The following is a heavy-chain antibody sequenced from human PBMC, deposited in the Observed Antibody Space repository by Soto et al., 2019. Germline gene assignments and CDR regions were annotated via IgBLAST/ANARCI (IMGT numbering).Heavy chain of an antibody. V-gene: IGHV3-9*01. Sequence: AGGSLRLSCAASGFTFDDYAMHWVRQAPGKGLEWVSGISWNSGSIGYADSVKGRFTISRDNAKNSLYLQMNSLRAEDTALYYCAKDLTYYYDSSGLDVWGQGTTVTVSS. D-gene: IGHD3-22*01. CDR3: AKDLTYYYDSSGLDV. CDR2: ISWNSGSI. J-gene: IGHJ6*02. CDR1: GFTFDDYA.